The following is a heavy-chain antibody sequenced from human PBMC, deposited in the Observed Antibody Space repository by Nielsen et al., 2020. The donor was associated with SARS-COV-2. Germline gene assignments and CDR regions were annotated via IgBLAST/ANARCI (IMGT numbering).Heavy chain of an antibody. D-gene: IGHD4-17*01. CDR2: INPNSGGT. CDR1: GYTFTGYY. Sequence: ASVKVSCKASGYTFTGYYMHWVRQAPGQGLEWMGRINPNSGGTNYAQKFQGRVTVTRDTSISTAYMELSRLRSDDTAVYYCAVTYGDYMYYYYYMDVWGKGTTVTVSS. J-gene: IGHJ6*03. CDR3: AVTYGDYMYYYYYMDV. V-gene: IGHV1-2*06.